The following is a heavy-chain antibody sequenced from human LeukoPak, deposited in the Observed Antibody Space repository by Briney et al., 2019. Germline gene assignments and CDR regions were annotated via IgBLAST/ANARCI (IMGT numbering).Heavy chain of an antibody. CDR3: ARPRPEYAAYIGPFDY. V-gene: IGHV3-23*01. CDR2: ISSSGGSI. Sequence: GGSLRLSCAASGFTFSSYAMNWVRLAPGKGLEWVSSISSSGGSIFYADSVKDRFNISRDNTKNMLYLQMSSLRVDGTAIYYCARPRPEYAAYIGPFDYWGRGTLVSVSS. CDR1: GFTFSSYA. J-gene: IGHJ4*02. D-gene: IGHD2-8*01.